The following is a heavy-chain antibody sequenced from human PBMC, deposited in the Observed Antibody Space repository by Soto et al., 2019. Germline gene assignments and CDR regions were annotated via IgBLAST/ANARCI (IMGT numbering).Heavy chain of an antibody. D-gene: IGHD6-13*01. J-gene: IGHJ4*02. V-gene: IGHV3-23*01. CDR2: ITGGGGST. CDR3: AKVGSTWYFDY. Sequence: EVQVLESGGGLVQPGGSLRLSCSASGFTFSSYAMGWVRQAPREGLEWVSAITGGGGSTYYADSVKGRFTISRDNSKNTVYLQMNSLRADDTAIYYCAKVGSTWYFDYWGQGTPVTVSA. CDR1: GFTFSSYA.